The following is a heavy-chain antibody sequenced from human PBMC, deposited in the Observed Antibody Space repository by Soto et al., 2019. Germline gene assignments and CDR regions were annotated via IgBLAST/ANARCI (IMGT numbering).Heavy chain of an antibody. Sequence: QVQLQESGPGLVKPSETLSLTCTVSGGSIRSYYWSWIRQPPGKGLECIGYIYYSGSTNYNPSLKSRVPISVDPYKKQFSLKLSSVTAPDTAIYYCARNYGDYVDYWGQGTLVTVSS. D-gene: IGHD4-17*01. CDR2: IYYSGST. J-gene: IGHJ4*02. CDR3: ARNYGDYVDY. V-gene: IGHV4-59*08. CDR1: GGSIRSYY.